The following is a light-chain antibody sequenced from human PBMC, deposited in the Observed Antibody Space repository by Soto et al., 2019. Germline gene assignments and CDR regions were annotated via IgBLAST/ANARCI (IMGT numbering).Light chain of an antibody. J-gene: IGLJ2*01. Sequence: QSVLTQPPSASGSPGQSVTISCTGTSSDVGGYNYVSWYQQHPGKAPNLMIYEVSKRPSGVPDRFSGSKSGNTASLTVSGLQAEDEADYYCSSTKIFAGGTKLTVL. CDR1: SSDVGGYNY. CDR2: EVS. CDR3: SSTKI. V-gene: IGLV2-8*01.